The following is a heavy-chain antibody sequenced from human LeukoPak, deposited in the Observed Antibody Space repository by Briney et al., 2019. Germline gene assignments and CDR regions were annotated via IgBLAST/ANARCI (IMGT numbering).Heavy chain of an antibody. CDR3: ARGLRWCDY. V-gene: IGHV3-7*01. CDR1: GFTFSSYW. CDR2: IKNDGSEK. J-gene: IGHJ4*02. Sequence: PGGSLRLSCAASGFTFSSYWMRWVRQPPGKGLEWVANIKNDGSEKDYVDSVKGRFTISRDNAKNPLYLQMNSLRAEDTAVYYCARGLRWCDYWGQGTLVTVSS. D-gene: IGHD4-23*01.